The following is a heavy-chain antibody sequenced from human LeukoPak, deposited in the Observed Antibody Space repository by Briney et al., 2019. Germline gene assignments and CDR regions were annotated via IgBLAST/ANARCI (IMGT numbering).Heavy chain of an antibody. V-gene: IGHV3-21*01. J-gene: IGHJ4*02. CDR1: GFTFSTYS. Sequence: GGSLRLSCAASGFTFSTYSTNWLRLAPGKGLEWVSSISPNSDYKHYADSVNGRFTISRDNAKNALYVQMNSLRAEDTAVYYCVRGGYRGYDYEYWGQGTLVTVSS. CDR2: ISPNSDYK. CDR3: VRGGYRGYDYEY. D-gene: IGHD5-12*01.